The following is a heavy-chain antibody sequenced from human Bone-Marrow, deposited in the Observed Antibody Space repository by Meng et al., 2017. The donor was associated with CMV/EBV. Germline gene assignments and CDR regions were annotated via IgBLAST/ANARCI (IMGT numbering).Heavy chain of an antibody. V-gene: IGHV4-39*07. J-gene: IGHJ3*01. D-gene: IGHD3-10*01. CDR1: DDSISSSSYY. CDR2: FYYSGST. Sequence: SETLSLTCTVSDDSISSSSYYWGWIRQPPGKGLEWMGSFYYSGSTYYSPSLKSRVTISGDMSKNQFSLKLSSVTAADTAVYYCARISGTYWGQGTMVTVSS. CDR3: ARISGTY.